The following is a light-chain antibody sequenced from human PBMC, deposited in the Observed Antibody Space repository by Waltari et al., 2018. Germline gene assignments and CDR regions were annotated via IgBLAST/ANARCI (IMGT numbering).Light chain of an antibody. CDR1: QSINSW. CDR3: QQSYTYSYT. V-gene: IGKV1-5*03. J-gene: IGKJ2*01. Sequence: DIQMTQSPSTLSASVGDRVTITCRASQSINSWLAWYQQKPGKAPKLLIYKASTLQSGVPSRFSGSGSGTEFTLTISSLQPDDFATYYCQQSYTYSYTFGQGTKLEIK. CDR2: KAS.